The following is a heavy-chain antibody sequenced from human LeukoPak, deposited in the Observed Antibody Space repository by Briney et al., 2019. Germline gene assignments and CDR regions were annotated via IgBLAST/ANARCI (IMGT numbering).Heavy chain of an antibody. CDR2: IYYSGST. CDR1: GGSISSSSYY. V-gene: IGHV4-39*02. D-gene: IGHD3-22*01. Sequence: SETLSLTCTVSGGSISSSSYYWGWIRQPPGKGLEWIGSIYYSGSTHYNPYLKSRVTISVDTSKNQCSLKLISVTAADTAVYYCARDDFWSGYYRDYYDSSGYGLGGFWGQGTLVTVSS. J-gene: IGHJ4*02. CDR3: ARDDFWSGYYRDYYDSSGYGLGGF.